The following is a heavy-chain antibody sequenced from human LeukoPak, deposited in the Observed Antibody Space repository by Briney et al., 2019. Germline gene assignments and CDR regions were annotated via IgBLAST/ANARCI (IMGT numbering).Heavy chain of an antibody. CDR1: GFTVSSNY. V-gene: IGHV3-66*02. CDR3: ARVRITGRTPIYYYYYMGV. CDR2: IYSGGST. J-gene: IGHJ6*03. D-gene: IGHD1/OR15-1a*01. Sequence: GGFLRLSCAASGFTVSSNYMSWVRQAPGKGLEWVSVIYSGGSTYYADSVKGRFTISRDNSKNTLYLQMNSLRAEDTAVYYCARVRITGRTPIYYYYYMGVWGKGTTVTVSS.